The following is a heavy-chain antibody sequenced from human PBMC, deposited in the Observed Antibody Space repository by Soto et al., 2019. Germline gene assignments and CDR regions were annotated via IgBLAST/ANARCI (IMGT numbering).Heavy chain of an antibody. V-gene: IGHV1-3*05. CDR2: INAGNGNT. CDR3: ARAVAVAADFDY. Sequence: QVQLVQSGAEEKKPGASVKVSCKASGYTFTGYAMHWVRQAPGQRLEWMGWINAGNGNTKYSQKFQGRVTITRDTSASTAYMELRSLRSEDTAVYYSARAVAVAADFDYWGQGTLVTVSS. D-gene: IGHD6-19*01. J-gene: IGHJ4*02. CDR1: GYTFTGYA.